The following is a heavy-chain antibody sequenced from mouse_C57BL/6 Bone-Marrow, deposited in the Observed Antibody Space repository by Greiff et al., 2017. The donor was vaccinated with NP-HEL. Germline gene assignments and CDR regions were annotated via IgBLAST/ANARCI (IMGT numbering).Heavy chain of an antibody. CDR1: GYTFTSYW. CDR3: AREGYYYGYYFDY. Sequence: VQLQQPGAELVRPGSSVKLSCKASGYTFTSYWMDWVKQRPGQGLEWIGNIYPSDSETHYNQKFKDKATLTVDKSSSTAYMQLSSLTSEDSAVYYCAREGYYYGYYFDYWGQGTTLTVSS. CDR2: IYPSDSET. J-gene: IGHJ2*01. D-gene: IGHD1-1*01. V-gene: IGHV1-61*01.